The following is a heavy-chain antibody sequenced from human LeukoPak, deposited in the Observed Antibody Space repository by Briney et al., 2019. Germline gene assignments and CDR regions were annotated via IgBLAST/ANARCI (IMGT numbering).Heavy chain of an antibody. Sequence: GESLKISCKGSGYSFTSYWIGWVRQMPGKGLEWMGIVYAGDSDARYGPSFQGQVTISADKSISTAYLQWSSLKASDTAFYYCARRGLRDSFDYWGQGTLVTVSS. CDR1: GYSFTSYW. J-gene: IGHJ4*02. D-gene: IGHD6-25*01. CDR2: VYAGDSDA. V-gene: IGHV5-51*01. CDR3: ARRGLRDSFDY.